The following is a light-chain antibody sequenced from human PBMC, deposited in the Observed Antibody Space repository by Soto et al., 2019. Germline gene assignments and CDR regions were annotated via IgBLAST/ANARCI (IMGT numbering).Light chain of an antibody. J-gene: IGLJ3*02. V-gene: IGLV1-51*01. CDR2: DNN. CDR3: GTWHSSLSAWV. Sequence: QSVLTQPPSVSAAPGQKVTISCSGSSSNIGNNYVSWYQQLPGTAPKLLIYDNNNRPSGIPDRFSGSKSGTSATLGITGLQTGDEADYYCGTWHSSLSAWVFGGGTKLTVL. CDR1: SSNIGNNY.